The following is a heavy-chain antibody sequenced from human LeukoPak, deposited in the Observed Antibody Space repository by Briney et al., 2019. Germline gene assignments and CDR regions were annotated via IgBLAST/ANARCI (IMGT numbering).Heavy chain of an antibody. CDR3: ARQEYCSGGSCYTWFDP. CDR2: IYPADSDI. D-gene: IGHD2-15*01. J-gene: IGHJ5*02. Sequence: GESLKISCQGSGYSINNYWIGWVRQMPGKGLEWMGIIYPADSDIRYSPSFQGQVTISADKSISTAYLQWSGLKASDTAMYYCARQEYCSGGSCYTWFDPWGQGTLVTVSS. V-gene: IGHV5-51*01. CDR1: GYSINNYW.